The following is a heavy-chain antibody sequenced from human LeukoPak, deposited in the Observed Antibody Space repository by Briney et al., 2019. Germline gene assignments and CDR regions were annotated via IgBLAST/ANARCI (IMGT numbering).Heavy chain of an antibody. D-gene: IGHD2-15*01. V-gene: IGHV3-9*01. J-gene: IGHJ4*02. CDR2: ISWNSGSM. Sequence: PGRSLRLSCAGSGFTFVVYAMHGFGQPPGKGLDGFSGISWNSGSMGYADSVKGRFTISRDNARNSLFLQMNSLRAEDTALYYCAKGYCSGGSCSGDFWGQGTLVTVSS. CDR3: AKGYCSGGSCSGDF. CDR1: GFTFVVYA.